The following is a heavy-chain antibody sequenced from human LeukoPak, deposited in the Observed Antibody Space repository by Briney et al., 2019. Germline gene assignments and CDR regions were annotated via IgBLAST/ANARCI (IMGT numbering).Heavy chain of an antibody. V-gene: IGHV1-69*04. CDR2: IIPILGIA. CDR1: GGTFSSYA. Sequence: SVTVSCKASGGTFSSYAISWVRQAPGQGLEWMGRIIPILGIANYAQKFQGRVTITADKSTSTAYMELSSLRSEDTAVYYCARETYSSSWYLYNWFDPWGQGTLVTVSS. D-gene: IGHD6-13*01. J-gene: IGHJ5*02. CDR3: ARETYSSSWYLYNWFDP.